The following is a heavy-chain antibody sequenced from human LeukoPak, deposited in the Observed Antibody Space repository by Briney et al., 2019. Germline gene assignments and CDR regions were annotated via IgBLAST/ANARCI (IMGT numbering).Heavy chain of an antibody. V-gene: IGHV3-30*18. D-gene: IGHD6-19*01. CDR2: ISYDGSNK. J-gene: IGHJ3*02. CDR1: GFTFSSYG. Sequence: GGSLRLSCAASGFTFSSYGMHWVRQAPGKGLEWVAVISYDGSNKYYADSVKGQFTISRDNSKNTLYLQMNSLRAEDTAVYYCAKLPDGYSSGSDAFDIWGQGTMVTVSS. CDR3: AKLPDGYSSGSDAFDI.